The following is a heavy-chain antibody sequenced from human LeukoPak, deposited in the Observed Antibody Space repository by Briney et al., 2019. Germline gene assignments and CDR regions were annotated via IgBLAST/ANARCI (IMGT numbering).Heavy chain of an antibody. Sequence: PGGSLRLSCAASGFTVSSNYMTWVRQAPGKGLEWVSVIYSSGNTYYADSVKGRFTIPRDNSKNTLYLQMSSLRAEDTAIYHCARVQAIFQNFDYWGQGTLVTVSS. V-gene: IGHV3-66*01. J-gene: IGHJ4*02. CDR2: IYSSGNT. CDR3: ARVQAIFQNFDY. CDR1: GFTVSSNY. D-gene: IGHD3-3*01.